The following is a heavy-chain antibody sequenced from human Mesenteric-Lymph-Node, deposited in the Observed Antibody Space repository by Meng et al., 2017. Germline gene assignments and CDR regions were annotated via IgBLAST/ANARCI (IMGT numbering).Heavy chain of an antibody. CDR2: INPSGGST. CDR3: ARSTEYSGSFHSFRQLDH. Sequence: ASVTVSCKASGYTFTSYYMHWVRQAPGQGLEWMGIINPSGGSTSYAQKFQGRVTMTRDTSTSTVYMELSSLRSEDTAVYYCARSTEYSGSFHSFRQLDHWGQGTLVTVSS. CDR1: GYTFTSYY. V-gene: IGHV1-46*03. J-gene: IGHJ4*02. D-gene: IGHD5-12*01.